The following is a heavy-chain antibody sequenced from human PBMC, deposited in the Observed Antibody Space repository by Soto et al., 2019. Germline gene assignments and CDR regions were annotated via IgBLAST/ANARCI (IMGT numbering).Heavy chain of an antibody. J-gene: IGHJ4*02. V-gene: IGHV4-4*07. D-gene: IGHD4-17*01. CDR3: ARGGTYGDYFDY. CDR2: FYISGST. Sequence: PSETLSLTCTISGDSISNYYWNWIRQPAGKGLEWIGRFYISGSTNYNPSLESRVTMSLDTSKNQFSLKLSSVTAADTAVYYCARGGTYGDYFDYWGQGTLVTVSS. CDR1: GDSISNYY.